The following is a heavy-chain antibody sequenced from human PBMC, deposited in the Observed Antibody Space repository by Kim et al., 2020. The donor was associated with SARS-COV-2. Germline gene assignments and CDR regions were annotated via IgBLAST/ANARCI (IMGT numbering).Heavy chain of an antibody. CDR2: INTNTGNP. D-gene: IGHD6-19*01. J-gene: IGHJ4*02. CDR3: ARGGDSGWYVDFDY. CDR1: GYTFTSYA. Sequence: ASVKVSCKASGYTFTSYAMNWVRQAPGQGLEWMGWINTNTGNPTYAQGFTGRFVFSLDTSVSTAYLQISSLKAEDTAVYYCARGGDSGWYVDFDYWGQGTLVTVSS. V-gene: IGHV7-4-1*02.